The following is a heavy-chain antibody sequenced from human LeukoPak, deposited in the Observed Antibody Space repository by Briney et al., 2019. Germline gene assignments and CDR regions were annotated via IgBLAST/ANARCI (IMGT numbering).Heavy chain of an antibody. J-gene: IGHJ4*02. CDR1: GFTFGSYG. D-gene: IGHD3-3*01. Sequence: GRSLRLSCAASGFTFGSYGMHWVRQAPGKGVEGVAVIWYDGSNKYYADSVKGRFTISRDNSKKTLYVQMKSLRAEERAVYYCAKGLGYDFWSGHQSFDYWGQGTLVTVSS. CDR2: IWYDGSNK. V-gene: IGHV3-33*06. CDR3: AKGLGYDFWSGHQSFDY.